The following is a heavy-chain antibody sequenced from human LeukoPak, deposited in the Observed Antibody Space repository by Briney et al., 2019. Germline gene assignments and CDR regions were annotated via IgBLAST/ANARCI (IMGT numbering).Heavy chain of an antibody. CDR3: ASGGYYYYYYMDV. CDR1: GFTFSSSY. Sequence: GGSLRLSCAASGFTFSSSYMSWVRQAPGKGLEWVSVIYSGGSTYYADSVKGRFTISRDNSKNTLYLQMNSLRAEDTAVYYCASGGYYYYYYMDVWGKGTTVTISS. V-gene: IGHV3-53*01. CDR2: IYSGGST. J-gene: IGHJ6*03.